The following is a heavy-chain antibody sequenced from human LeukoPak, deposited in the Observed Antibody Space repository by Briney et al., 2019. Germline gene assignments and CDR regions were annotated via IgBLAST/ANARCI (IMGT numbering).Heavy chain of an antibody. Sequence: GGSLRLSCAASGFTFSSYAMHWVRQAPGKGLEYVSAISSNGGSTYYANSVKGRFTISRDNSKNTLYLQMKSLRAEDTAVYYCARFYANEWELPHWGQGTLVTVSS. CDR2: ISSNGGST. CDR3: ARFYANEWELPH. J-gene: IGHJ4*02. D-gene: IGHD1-26*01. V-gene: IGHV3-64*01. CDR1: GFTFSSYA.